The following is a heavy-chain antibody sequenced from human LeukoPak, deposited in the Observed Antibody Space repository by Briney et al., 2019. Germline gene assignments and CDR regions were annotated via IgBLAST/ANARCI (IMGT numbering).Heavy chain of an antibody. Sequence: PGGSLRLSCAASGFTFSSYAMSWVRQAPGKGLEWVPAISGSGGSTYYADSVKGRFTISRDNSKNTLYLQMNSLRAEDTAVYYCAKGEASDYGAYYFDYWGQGTLVTVSS. J-gene: IGHJ4*02. CDR2: ISGSGGST. D-gene: IGHD4-17*01. CDR3: AKGEASDYGAYYFDY. CDR1: GFTFSSYA. V-gene: IGHV3-23*01.